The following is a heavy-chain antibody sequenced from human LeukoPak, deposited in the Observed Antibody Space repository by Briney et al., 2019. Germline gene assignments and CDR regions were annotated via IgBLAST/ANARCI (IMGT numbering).Heavy chain of an antibody. Sequence: GGSLRLSCAASGFTFSSYAMSWVRQAPGKRLEWVSAISGSGGSTYYADSVKGRFTISRDNSKNTLYLQMNSLRAEDTAVYYCAEDQGAYYDFWSGLNWFDPWGQGTLVTVSS. CDR1: GFTFSSYA. D-gene: IGHD3-3*01. CDR3: AEDQGAYYDFWSGLNWFDP. CDR2: ISGSGGST. V-gene: IGHV3-23*01. J-gene: IGHJ5*02.